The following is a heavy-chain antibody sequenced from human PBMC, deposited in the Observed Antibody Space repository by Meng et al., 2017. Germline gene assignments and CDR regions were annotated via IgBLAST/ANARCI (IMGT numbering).Heavy chain of an antibody. V-gene: IGHV1-18*01. CDR2: ISAYNGNT. CDR1: GYTFTSYG. D-gene: IGHD3-16*01. Sequence: ASVKVSCKASGYTFTSYGISWVRQAPGQGLEWMGWISAYNGNTNYAQKLQGRVTMTTDTSTSTDYMELRSLRSDDTAVYYCARMRGRRLVEDAFDIWGQGTMVTVSS. J-gene: IGHJ3*02. CDR3: ARMRGRRLVEDAFDI.